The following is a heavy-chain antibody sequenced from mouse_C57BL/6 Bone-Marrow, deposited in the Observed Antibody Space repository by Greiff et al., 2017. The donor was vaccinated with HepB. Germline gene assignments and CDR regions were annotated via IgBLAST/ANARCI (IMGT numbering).Heavy chain of an antibody. CDR1: GYSITSGYY. CDR2: ISYDGSN. D-gene: IGHD1-1*01. Sequence: DVKLQESGPGLVKPSQSLSLTCSVTGYSITSGYYWNWIRQFPGNKLEWMGYISYDGSNNYNPSLKNRISITRDTSKNQFFLKLNSVTTEDTATYYCVTTVVDYYAMDYWGQGTSVTVSS. J-gene: IGHJ4*01. V-gene: IGHV3-6*01. CDR3: VTTVVDYYAMDY.